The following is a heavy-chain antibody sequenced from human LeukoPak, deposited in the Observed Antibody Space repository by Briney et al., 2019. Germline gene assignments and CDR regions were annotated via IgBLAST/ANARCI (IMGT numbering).Heavy chain of an antibody. V-gene: IGHV3-23*01. CDR1: GFTFSSHA. CDR3: ANWASSSSGFDY. CDR2: ISGSGGST. Sequence: GGSLRLSCAASGFTFSSHAMSWVRQAPGKGLEWVSAISGSGGSTYYADSVKGRFTISRDNAKNTLYLQMNSLRAEDTAVYYCANWASSSSGFDYWGQGTLVTVSS. D-gene: IGHD6-6*01. J-gene: IGHJ4*02.